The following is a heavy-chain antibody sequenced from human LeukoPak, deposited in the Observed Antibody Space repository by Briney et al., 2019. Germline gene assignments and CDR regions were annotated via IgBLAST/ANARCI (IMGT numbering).Heavy chain of an antibody. CDR2: ISYDGSNK. J-gene: IGHJ4*02. Sequence: GGSLRLSCAASGFTFSSYGMHWVRQAPGKGLEWVAVISYDGSNKYYADSAKGRFTISRDNSKNTLYLQMNSLRAEDTAVYYCAGPMVYFDYWGQGTLVTVSS. D-gene: IGHD3-10*01. CDR1: GFTFSSYG. V-gene: IGHV3-30*03. CDR3: AGPMVYFDY.